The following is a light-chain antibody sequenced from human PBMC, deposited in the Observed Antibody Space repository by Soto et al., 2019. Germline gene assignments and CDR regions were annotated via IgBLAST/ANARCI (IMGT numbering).Light chain of an antibody. J-gene: IGKJ4*01. CDR2: DAS. CDR1: QSVDSY. V-gene: IGKV3-11*01. Sequence: EIVLIQSPATLSLSPGERATLSCRASQSVDSYLAWYQQKPGQAPRLLIYDASNRAAGIPARFSGSGSGTDFTLTISSLEPEDFAVYYCQQRSNWLLTFGGGTKVDIK. CDR3: QQRSNWLLT.